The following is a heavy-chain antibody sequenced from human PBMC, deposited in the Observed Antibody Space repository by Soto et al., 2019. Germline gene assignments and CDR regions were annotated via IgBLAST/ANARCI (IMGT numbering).Heavy chain of an antibody. V-gene: IGHV3-33*01. CDR3: AREPGPSYYYYYYYMDV. CDR2: IWYDGSNK. Sequence: GGSLRLSCAASGFTFSSYGMHWVRQAPGKGLEWVAVIWYDGSNKYYADSVKGRFTISRDNSKNTLYLQMNSLRAEDTAVYYCAREPGPSYYYYYYYMDVWGKGTTVTVSS. CDR1: GFTFSSYG. J-gene: IGHJ6*03.